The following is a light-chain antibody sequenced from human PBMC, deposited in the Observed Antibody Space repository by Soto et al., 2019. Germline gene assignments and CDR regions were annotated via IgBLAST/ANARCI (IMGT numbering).Light chain of an antibody. V-gene: IGKV3-11*01. CDR1: QSVRTY. Sequence: ETVLTQSPVTLSLSPGERATLSCRASQSVRTYLAWYQQRPGQAPRIRIYDASNRATGIPARFSGSGSGTDFTITISSLEPEDFAVYYCQHRNSWPGTFGQGTNLEIK. CDR3: QHRNSWPGT. J-gene: IGKJ2*02. CDR2: DAS.